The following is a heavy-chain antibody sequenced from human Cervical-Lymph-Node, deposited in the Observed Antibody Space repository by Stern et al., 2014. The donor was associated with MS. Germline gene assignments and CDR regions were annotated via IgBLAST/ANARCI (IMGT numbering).Heavy chain of an antibody. V-gene: IGHV1-24*01. CDR2: FDPEDGET. D-gene: IGHD3-3*01. J-gene: IGHJ6*02. Sequence: QLVESGAEVKKPGASVKVSCKVSGYTLTELSMHWVRQAPGKGLEWMGGFDPEDGETIYAQKFQGRVPMTEDTSTDTAYMELSSLRSEDTAVYYCATDRDDFRSGYSAPTKGYGLDVWGQGTTVTVTS. CDR1: GYTLTELS. CDR3: ATDRDDFRSGYSAPTKGYGLDV.